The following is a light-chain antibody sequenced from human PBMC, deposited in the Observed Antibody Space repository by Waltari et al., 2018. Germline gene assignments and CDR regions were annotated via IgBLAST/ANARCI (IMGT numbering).Light chain of an antibody. CDR1: PSVLYSSNNKNY. V-gene: IGKV4-1*01. Sequence: DIVMTQSPDSLAVSLGERATINCKSSPSVLYSSNNKNYLAWYQQRPGQPPKLLIYWASTRESGVPDRFSGSGSGTDSTLTISSLQAEDVAVYYCQQYYSTPRTFGQGTKVEIE. CDR2: WAS. CDR3: QQYYSTPRT. J-gene: IGKJ1*01.